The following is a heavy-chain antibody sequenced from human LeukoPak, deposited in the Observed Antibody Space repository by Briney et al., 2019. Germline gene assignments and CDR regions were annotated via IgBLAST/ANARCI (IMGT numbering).Heavy chain of an antibody. D-gene: IGHD3-22*01. CDR1: GFPVSSNY. Sequence: PWGSLSLSCAASGFPVSSNYMSWVRQAPGKGLEWVSVIYSGGSTYYADSVKGRFTISRDNSKNTLYLQMNSLRAEDTAVYYCARDSSGAGYYFDYWGQGTLVTVSS. J-gene: IGHJ4*02. CDR3: ARDSSGAGYYFDY. V-gene: IGHV3-66*02. CDR2: IYSGGST.